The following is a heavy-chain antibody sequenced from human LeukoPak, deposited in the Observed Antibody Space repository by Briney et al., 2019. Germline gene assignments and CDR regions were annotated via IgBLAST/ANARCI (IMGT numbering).Heavy chain of an antibody. CDR1: GFTFSSYA. J-gene: IGHJ4*02. Sequence: GSLRLSCAASGFTFSSYAMSWVRPAPGKGLEWVSAISGSGGSTYYADSVKGRFTIFRDNSKNTLYLQMDSLRAEDTAVYYCAKDSWAAYDYLDYWGQGTLVTVSS. V-gene: IGHV3-23*01. CDR2: ISGSGGST. D-gene: IGHD2-15*01. CDR3: AKDSWAAYDYLDY.